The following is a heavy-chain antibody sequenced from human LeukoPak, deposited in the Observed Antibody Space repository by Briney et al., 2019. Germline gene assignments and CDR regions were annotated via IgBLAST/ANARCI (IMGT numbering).Heavy chain of an antibody. V-gene: IGHV1-18*01. CDR1: GYIFTSYG. J-gene: IGHJ4*02. Sequence: ASVKVSCKPSGYIFTSYGISWVRQAPGQGLEWMGWISVHNGYTRYAQKLQGRVTMTTDTSTSTAYMDLRSLRSDDTAVYYCARDMRHFRNYDSSGYYYNFQYWGQGTLVTVSS. CDR3: ARDMRHFRNYDSSGYYYNFQY. CDR2: ISVHNGYT. D-gene: IGHD3-22*01.